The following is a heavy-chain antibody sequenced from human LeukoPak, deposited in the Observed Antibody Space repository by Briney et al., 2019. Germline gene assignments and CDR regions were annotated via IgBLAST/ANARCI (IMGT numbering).Heavy chain of an antibody. Sequence: SGTLSLTCAVSGDSISRGTWWTWVRQSPGKGLQWIGDIIHSGNTNYNPSLRSRLTISLDKSRNQFSLKLDSVTAADTAVYYCTGYDIPYTFEFWGQGTLVTVSS. CDR2: IIHSGNT. V-gene: IGHV4-4*02. CDR3: TGYDIPYTFEF. CDR1: GDSISRGTW. J-gene: IGHJ4*02. D-gene: IGHD2-2*01.